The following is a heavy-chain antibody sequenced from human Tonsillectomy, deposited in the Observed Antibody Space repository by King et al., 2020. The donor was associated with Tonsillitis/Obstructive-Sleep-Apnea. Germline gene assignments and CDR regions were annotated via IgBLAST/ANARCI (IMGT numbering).Heavy chain of an antibody. D-gene: IGHD3-3*01. V-gene: IGHV1-69*12. CDR3: ARDPRPAFWSCYYDC. CDR2: IIPIFGTA. Sequence: QLVQSGAEVKKPGSSVKVSCKASGGTFSSYAISWVRQAPGQGLEWMGGIIPIFGTANYAQKFQGRVTITADESTSTAYMELSSLRSEDTAVYYCARDPRPAFWSCYYDCWGPGTLVPLSS. J-gene: IGHJ4*02. CDR1: GGTFSSYA.